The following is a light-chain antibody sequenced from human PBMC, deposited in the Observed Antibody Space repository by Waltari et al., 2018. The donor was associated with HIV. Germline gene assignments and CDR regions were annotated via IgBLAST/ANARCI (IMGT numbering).Light chain of an antibody. J-gene: IGLJ3*02. CDR3: CSYAGSYTWV. CDR1: GRAVVGYNY. V-gene: IGLV2-11*01. CDR2: DVR. Sequence: QSPLPQPHSLSGSPAQSVTITCTGPGRAVVGYNYVSWYQQHPGKAPKVMIYDVRKRPSGVPDRFSGSKSGNTASLTISGLQAEDEADYYCCSYAGSYTWVFGGGTKMTVL.